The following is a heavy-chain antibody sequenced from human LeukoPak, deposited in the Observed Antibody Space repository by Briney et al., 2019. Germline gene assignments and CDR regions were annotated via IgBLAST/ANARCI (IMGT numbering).Heavy chain of an antibody. D-gene: IGHD3-9*01. CDR2: ISVSGGST. V-gene: IGHV3-23*01. CDR1: GFTFSSYA. J-gene: IGHJ4*02. CDR3: AKGRGHVLRYFDWLLDY. Sequence: PGGSLRLSCAASGFTFSSYAMSWVPQAPGKGLERVSAISVSGGSTYYADSVKGRFTISRDNSKNTLYLQMNSLRAEDTAVYYCAKGRGHVLRYFDWLLDYWGQGTLVTVSS.